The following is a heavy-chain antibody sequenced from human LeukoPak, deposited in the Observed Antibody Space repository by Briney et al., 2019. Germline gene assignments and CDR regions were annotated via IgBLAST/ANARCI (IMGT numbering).Heavy chain of an antibody. D-gene: IGHD3-10*01. V-gene: IGHV4-34*01. J-gene: IGHJ5*02. CDR1: GGSFSGYY. Sequence: RSSETLSLTCAVYGGSFSGYYWSWIRQPPGKGLEWIGEINHSGSTNYNPSLKSRVTISVDTSKNQFSLKLSSVTAADTAVYYCARGVNYYGSGSYYHSTPWFGPWGQGTLVTVSS. CDR2: INHSGST. CDR3: ARGVNYYGSGSYYHSTPWFGP.